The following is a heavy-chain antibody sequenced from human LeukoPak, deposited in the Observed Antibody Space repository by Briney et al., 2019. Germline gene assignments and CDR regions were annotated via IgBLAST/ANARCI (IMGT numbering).Heavy chain of an antibody. J-gene: IGHJ4*02. D-gene: IGHD3-3*01. V-gene: IGHV2-5*02. CDR2: IYWDDAR. CDR1: GFSLSRRGPG. CDR3: SHATTIFGVISTFNY. Sequence: EAGPTLVKPTPALTLTFTCSGFSLSRRGPGEVWIRVPAGKALEWLALIYWDDARYYIASLKDTITITKVPTKNQVVLTLTNTDPVDTATYYCSHATTIFGVISTFNYWGQGTLVTVSS.